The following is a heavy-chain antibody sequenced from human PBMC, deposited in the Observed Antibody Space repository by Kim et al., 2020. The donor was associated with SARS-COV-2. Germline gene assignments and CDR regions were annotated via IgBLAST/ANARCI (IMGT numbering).Heavy chain of an antibody. CDR3: ARQLRLAADGVFDY. CDR1: GGSISSYY. V-gene: IGHV4-59*08. D-gene: IGHD6-13*01. CDR2: VYYSGST. J-gene: IGHJ4*02. Sequence: SETLSLTCTVSGGSISSYYWGWIRQPPGKGLEWIGYVYYSGSTNYNPSLKSRVTILVDPSKNQFSLKLNSVTAADTAVYYCARQLRLAADGVFDYWGQGILVTVSS.